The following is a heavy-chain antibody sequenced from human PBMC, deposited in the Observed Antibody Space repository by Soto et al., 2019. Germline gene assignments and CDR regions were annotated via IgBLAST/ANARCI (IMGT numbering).Heavy chain of an antibody. J-gene: IGHJ6*02. CDR2: IIPVFGTA. V-gene: IGHV1-69*12. Sequence: QVQLVQSGAEVKKPGSSVKVSCKASGGSLSNYGISWVRQAPGQGLEWMGGIIPVFGTANYAQKFQGRVTITAEESTRIVDMDVTSLRSEDTAVYYCARGDATKIVVTTYYGLDVWGQGTTVTVSS. D-gene: IGHD4-17*01. CDR1: GGSLSNYG. CDR3: ARGDATKIVVTTYYGLDV.